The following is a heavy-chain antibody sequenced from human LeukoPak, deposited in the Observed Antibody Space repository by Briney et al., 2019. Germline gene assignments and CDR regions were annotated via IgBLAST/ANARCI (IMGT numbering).Heavy chain of an antibody. D-gene: IGHD2-21*01. Sequence: PGGSLRLSCAASGFTFSSYWMSWVRQAPGKGLEWVANIEKDGSDKYYVDSVKGRFTISIDNAKDSVYLQMNSLRAEDSAVYYWARSLWPEDYWGQGTLVTVSS. V-gene: IGHV3-7*01. CDR2: IEKDGSDK. J-gene: IGHJ4*02. CDR3: ARSLWPEDY. CDR1: GFTFSSYW.